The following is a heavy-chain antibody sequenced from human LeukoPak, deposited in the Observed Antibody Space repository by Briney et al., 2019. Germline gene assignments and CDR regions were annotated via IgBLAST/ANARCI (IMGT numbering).Heavy chain of an antibody. CDR3: ARATSRIVAAGTPWFVP. V-gene: IGHV3-7*01. CDR1: GFTFSSYR. CDR2: IKQDGSET. J-gene: IGHJ5*02. D-gene: IGHD6-13*01. Sequence: GGSMRLSCAASGFTFSSYRMSWVRQAPGKGLEWVANIKQDGSETNYVDSVKGRLTISRDNATNSLYLQMNSLRADDTGGNYCARATSRIVAAGTPWFVPWGQGTLVTVSS.